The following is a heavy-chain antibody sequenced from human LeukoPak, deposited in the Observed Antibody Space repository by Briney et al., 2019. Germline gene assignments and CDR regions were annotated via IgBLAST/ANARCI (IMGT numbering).Heavy chain of an antibody. Sequence: PSGTLSLTCAVSGVSISSSNWWSWVRPPPGKGLEWIGEIYRSGSTNYNPSVKSRVTISVDKSKNQFSLKLSSVTAADTAVYYCARDRVVATIDEIDYYYYYGMDVWGKGTTVTVSS. J-gene: IGHJ6*04. V-gene: IGHV4-4*02. D-gene: IGHD5-12*01. CDR1: GVSISSSNW. CDR2: IYRSGST. CDR3: ARDRVVATIDEIDYYYYYGMDV.